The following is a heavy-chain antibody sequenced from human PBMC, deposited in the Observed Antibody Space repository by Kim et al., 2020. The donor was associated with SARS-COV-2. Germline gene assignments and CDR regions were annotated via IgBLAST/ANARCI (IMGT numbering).Heavy chain of an antibody. CDR2: AHYSGRA. D-gene: IGHD3-10*01. V-gene: IGHV4-59*01. CDR3: ARFQHGSGRYLDPFVI. CDR1: GGSLSPYY. Sequence: SETLSLTCTVSGGSLSPYYWCWIRQPPGKGLEWIGYAHYSGRANYSPSLNSRVAISVDTSKNHFSLNLTSVSAADTAKYFCARFQHGSGRYLDPFVIWGRGTLVTVSS. J-gene: IGHJ3*02.